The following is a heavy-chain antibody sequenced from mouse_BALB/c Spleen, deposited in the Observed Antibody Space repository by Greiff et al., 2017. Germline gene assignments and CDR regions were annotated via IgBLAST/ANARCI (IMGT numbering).Heavy chain of an antibody. D-gene: IGHD4-1*01. J-gene: IGHJ4*01. V-gene: IGHV1S56*01. CDR3: ARGPTGTDYDMDY. CDR2: IYPGNVNT. CDR1: GYTFTSYY. Sequence: QVQLQQSGPELVKPGASVRISCKASGYTFTSYYIHWVKQRPGQGLEWIGWIYPGNVNTKYNEKFKGKATLTADKSSSTAYMQLSSLTSEDSAVYFCARGPTGTDYDMDYWGQGTSVTVSS.